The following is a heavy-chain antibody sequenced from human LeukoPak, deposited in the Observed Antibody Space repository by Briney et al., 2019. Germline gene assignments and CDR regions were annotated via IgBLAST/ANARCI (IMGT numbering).Heavy chain of an antibody. CDR1: GGPFSGYF. D-gene: IGHD3-10*01. Sequence: SETLSLTCAVSGGPFSGYFWSWIRQSSGKGLEWIGEIHTSGTTNYNPSLNSRVTISEDTSKNQFYLDLSSVTAADTAVYYCARRYYYNLGIFPFDFWGQGTLVTVSS. CDR3: ARRYYYNLGIFPFDF. CDR2: IHTSGTT. J-gene: IGHJ4*02. V-gene: IGHV4-34*01.